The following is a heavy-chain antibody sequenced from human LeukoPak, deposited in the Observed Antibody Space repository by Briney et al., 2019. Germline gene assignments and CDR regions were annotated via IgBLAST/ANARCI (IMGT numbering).Heavy chain of an antibody. D-gene: IGHD3-22*01. Sequence: PSETLSLTCTVSGGSISSSSYYWGWIRQPPGQGLEWIGSIYYSGSTYYNPSLKSRVTISVDTSKNQFSLKLSSVTAADTAVYYCARLTRSEIVVDYWGQGTLVTVSS. V-gene: IGHV4-39*01. CDR1: GGSISSSSYY. J-gene: IGHJ4*02. CDR2: IYYSGST. CDR3: ARLTRSEIVVDY.